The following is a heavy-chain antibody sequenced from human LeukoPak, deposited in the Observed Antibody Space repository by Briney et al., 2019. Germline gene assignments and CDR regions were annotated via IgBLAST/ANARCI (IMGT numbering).Heavy chain of an antibody. D-gene: IGHD2-2*01. J-gene: IGHJ6*02. V-gene: IGHV3-7*03. CDR2: IKEDESDE. CDR1: GFTFSSYW. Sequence: GGSLRLSCEASGFTFSSYWMSWVRQAPGKGLEWVAHIKEDESDEYYVDSVRGRFTASRDNAKNSVNLQMNSLRAEDTAVYYCAQDRGARYPFGMDVWGQGTTVTVSS. CDR3: AQDRGARYPFGMDV.